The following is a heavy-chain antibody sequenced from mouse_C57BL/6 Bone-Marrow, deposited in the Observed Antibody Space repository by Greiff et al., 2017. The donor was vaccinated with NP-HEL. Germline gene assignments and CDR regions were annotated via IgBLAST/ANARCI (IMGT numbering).Heavy chain of an antibody. J-gene: IGHJ1*03. CDR3: AREIYGYWYFDV. D-gene: IGHD1-1*02. CDR1: GYSITSGYY. V-gene: IGHV3-6*01. CDR2: ISYDGSN. Sequence: VQLKQSGPGLVKPSQSLSLTCSVTGYSITSGYYWNWIRQFPGNKLEWMGYISYDGSNNYNPSLKNRISITRDTSKNQFFLKLNSVTTEDTATYYCAREIYGYWYFDVWGTGTTVTVSS.